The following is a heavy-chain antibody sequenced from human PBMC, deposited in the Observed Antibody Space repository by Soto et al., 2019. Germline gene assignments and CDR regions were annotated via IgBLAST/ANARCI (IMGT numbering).Heavy chain of an antibody. V-gene: IGHV3-30*18. CDR3: AKALCTGGECYSSDYYYYMDV. CDR2: ISYEGSNK. J-gene: IGHJ6*03. D-gene: IGHD2-8*02. Sequence: GGSLRLSCAASGFTFSSHAMHWVRQAPGKGLEWVSVISYEGSNKYYADSMKGRFTISRDNSKNTLYLQMNSLRPEDTAVYYCAKALCTGGECYSSDYYYYMDVWGKGTTVTVSS. CDR1: GFTFSSHA.